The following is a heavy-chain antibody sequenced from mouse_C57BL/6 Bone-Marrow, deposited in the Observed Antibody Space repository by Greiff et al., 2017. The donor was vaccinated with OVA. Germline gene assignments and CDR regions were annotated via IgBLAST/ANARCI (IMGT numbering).Heavy chain of an antibody. V-gene: IGHV5-6*01. Sequence: DVHLVESGGDLVKPGGSLKLSCAASGFTFSSYGMSWVRQTPDNRLEWVATISSGGSYTYYPDSVKGRFTISRDNAKNTLYLQMSSLKSEDTAMYYCARQGDGYFLFAYWGQGTLVTVSA. CDR2: ISSGGSYT. J-gene: IGHJ3*01. D-gene: IGHD2-3*01. CDR3: ARQGDGYFLFAY. CDR1: GFTFSSYG.